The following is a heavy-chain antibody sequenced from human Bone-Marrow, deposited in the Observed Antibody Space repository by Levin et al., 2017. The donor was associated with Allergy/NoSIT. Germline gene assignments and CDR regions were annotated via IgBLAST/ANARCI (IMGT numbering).Heavy chain of an antibody. CDR3: SRPPYSESSSHWYFDR. J-gene: IGHJ2*01. D-gene: IGHD3-22*01. V-gene: IGHV3-49*03. CDR1: GFTFGDYG. Sequence: PGGSLRLSCTASGFTFGDYGMNWFRQAPGKGLEWLGFIKSKASGGTTEYVASVKGRFTISRDDSKSIAYLQMNSLKIEDTAVYYCSRPPYSESSSHWYFDRWGRGTLVTVSS. CDR2: IKSKASGGTT.